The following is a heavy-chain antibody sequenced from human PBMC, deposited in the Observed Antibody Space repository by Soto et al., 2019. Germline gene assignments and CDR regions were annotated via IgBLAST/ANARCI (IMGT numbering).Heavy chain of an antibody. CDR3: AKRPDAFEV. Sequence: EVQLLESGGGLVQPGGSLRLSCAASGFSISSYAMTWVRQAPGKGLEWVSMILGSAGSTYYADSVKGRFTISRDNSRNTLYLQMNSLRVEDTAVYYCAKRPDAFEVWGQGTMVTVSS. J-gene: IGHJ3*01. CDR1: GFSISSYA. D-gene: IGHD6-6*01. V-gene: IGHV3-23*01. CDR2: ILGSAGST.